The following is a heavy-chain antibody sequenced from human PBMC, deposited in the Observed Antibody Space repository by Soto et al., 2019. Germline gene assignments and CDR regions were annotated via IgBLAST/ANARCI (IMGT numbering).Heavy chain of an antibody. CDR2: INPNSGGA. CDR1: GYIFTAYS. V-gene: IGHV1-2*02. CDR3: AREASAVLAVDY. Sequence: VASVKVSCKASGYIFTAYSMHWVRQAPGQGLEWMGWINPNSGGAIYAQKFQGRVTMTMDTSITTAYMELSSLRSDDTAVYYCAREASAVLAVDYWGQGTLVTAPQ. J-gene: IGHJ4*02. D-gene: IGHD6-13*01.